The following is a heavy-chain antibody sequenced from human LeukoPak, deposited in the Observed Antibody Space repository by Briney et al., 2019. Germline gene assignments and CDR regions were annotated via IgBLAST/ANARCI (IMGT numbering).Heavy chain of an antibody. CDR3: ATFYDFWSGYYPFDY. J-gene: IGHJ4*02. CDR1: GYTLTELS. CDR2: FDPEDGET. V-gene: IGHV1-24*01. D-gene: IGHD3-3*01. Sequence: ASVKVSCKVSGYTLTELSMHWVRQAPGKGLEWMGGFDPEDGETIYAQKFQGRVTMTEDTSTDTAYMELSSLRSEDTAVYYCATFYDFWSGYYPFDYWGQGTLVTVSS.